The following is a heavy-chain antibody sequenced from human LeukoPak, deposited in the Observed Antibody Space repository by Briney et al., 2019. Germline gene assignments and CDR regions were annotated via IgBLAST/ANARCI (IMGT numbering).Heavy chain of an antibody. D-gene: IGHD1-14*01. V-gene: IGHV1-2*02. CDR1: GYTFTSYA. CDR2: ITPSGGT. Sequence: ASVKVSCKASGYTFTSYAMHWVRQAPGQGLEWMGWITPSGGTNYPQKFQGRVAITRDTSITTAYMDLSRLTSDDTAVYYCAREPAPRYYYGMDVWGQGTTVTVSS. J-gene: IGHJ6*02. CDR3: AREPAPRYYYGMDV.